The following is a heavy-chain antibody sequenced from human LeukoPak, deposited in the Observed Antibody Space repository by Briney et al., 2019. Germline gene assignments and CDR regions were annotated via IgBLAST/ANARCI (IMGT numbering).Heavy chain of an antibody. CDR3: TRRGVPAYWYFGL. CDR1: GYTFTSYD. V-gene: IGHV1-8*03. D-gene: IGHD3-16*01. Sequence: ASVKVSCKASGYTFTSYDINWVRQAPGQGLEWMGWMNPNSGNAGYAQKFQGRVTITRDTSINTAYMELSSLTSEDTAVYYCTRRGVPAYWYFGLWGRGTLATVSS. J-gene: IGHJ2*01. CDR2: MNPNSGNA.